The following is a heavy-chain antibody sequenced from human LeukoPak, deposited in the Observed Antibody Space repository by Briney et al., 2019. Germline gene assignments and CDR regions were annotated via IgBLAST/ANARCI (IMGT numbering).Heavy chain of an antibody. V-gene: IGHV1-69*01. CDR3: ARETLPTYYDILTIDE. Sequence: SVKVSCKASGGTFSSYAISWVRHAPGQGLEWMGGIIPIFGTANYAQKFQGRVTITADESTSTAYMELSSLRSEDTAVYYCARETLPTYYDILTIDEWGQGTLVTVSS. CDR1: GGTFSSYA. D-gene: IGHD3-9*01. CDR2: IIPIFGTA. J-gene: IGHJ4*02.